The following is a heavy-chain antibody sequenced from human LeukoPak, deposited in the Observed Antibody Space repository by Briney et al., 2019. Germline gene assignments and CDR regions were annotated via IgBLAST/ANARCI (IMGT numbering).Heavy chain of an antibody. CDR2: IYHSGST. V-gene: IGHV4-38-2*01. CDR1: GHSISSGYY. CDR3: ARGVFI. D-gene: IGHD2-21*01. Sequence: SETLSLTCAVSGHSISSGYYWGWIRQPPGKGLEWIGSIYHSGSTYYNPSLKSRVTISVDTSKNQFSLKLSSVAAADTAVYYCARGVFIWGQGTMVTVSS. J-gene: IGHJ3*02.